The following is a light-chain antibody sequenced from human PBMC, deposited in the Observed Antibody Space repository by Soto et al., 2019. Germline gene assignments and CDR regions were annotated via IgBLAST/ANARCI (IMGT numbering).Light chain of an antibody. J-gene: IGLJ1*01. CDR2: DDN. V-gene: IGLV1-51*01. Sequence: QSALTQPRSVSGSPGQSVTVSCIGTSSDVGGYNSVSWYQQLPGTAPKLLIYDDNKRPSGIPDRFSGSKSGTSATLGITGFQTGDEADYYCGSWDSSLSAYVFGTGTKVTV. CDR3: GSWDSSLSAYV. CDR1: SSDVGGYNS.